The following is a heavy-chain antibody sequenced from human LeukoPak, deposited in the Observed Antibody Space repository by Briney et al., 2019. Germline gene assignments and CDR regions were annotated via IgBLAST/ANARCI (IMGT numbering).Heavy chain of an antibody. CDR1: GYTFTSYY. V-gene: IGHV1-46*01. J-gene: IGHJ4*02. CDR3: ARDGDSSGYYKN. Sequence: ASVKVSCKASGYTFTSYYMHCVRQAPGQGLEWRGINNPSGGSKSYAQKFQGRVTMTRDMSTSTVYMELSSLRSEDTAVYYCARDGDSSGYYKNWGQGTLVTVSS. CDR2: NNPSGGSK. D-gene: IGHD3-22*01.